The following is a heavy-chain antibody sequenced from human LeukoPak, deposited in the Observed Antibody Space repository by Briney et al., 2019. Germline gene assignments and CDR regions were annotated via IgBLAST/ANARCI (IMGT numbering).Heavy chain of an antibody. D-gene: IGHD3-22*01. CDR1: GGTFSSYA. V-gene: IGHV1-69*05. Sequence: GASVKVSCKASGGTFSSYAISWVRQAPGQGLEWMGGIIPIFGTANYAQKFQGRVTITTDESTSTAYMELSSLRSEDTAVYYCARVPLSPYYDSSGYLDYWGLGTLVTVSS. J-gene: IGHJ4*02. CDR2: IIPIFGTA. CDR3: ARVPLSPYYDSSGYLDY.